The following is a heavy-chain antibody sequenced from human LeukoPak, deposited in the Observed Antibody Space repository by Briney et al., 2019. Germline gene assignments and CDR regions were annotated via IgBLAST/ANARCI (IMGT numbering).Heavy chain of an antibody. J-gene: IGHJ3*02. D-gene: IGHD2-2*01. CDR2: INHSGST. Sequence: PSETLSLTCAVYGGSFSGYYWSWIRQPPGKGLEWIGEINHSGSTNYNPSLKSRVTISVDTYKKQFSLKLSSVTAADTAVYYCAREGTLGSTSSDAFDIWGQGTMVTVSS. V-gene: IGHV4-34*01. CDR3: AREGTLGSTSSDAFDI. CDR1: GGSFSGYY.